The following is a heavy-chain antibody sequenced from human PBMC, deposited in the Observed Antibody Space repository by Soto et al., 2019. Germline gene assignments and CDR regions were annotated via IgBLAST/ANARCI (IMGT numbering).Heavy chain of an antibody. D-gene: IGHD6-6*01. J-gene: IGHJ3*02. CDR2: ITWNSASI. CDR3: AKAQAALNAFDI. CDR1: GFTFDAYA. V-gene: IGHV3-9*01. Sequence: EVQLVESGGGLVQPGRSLRLSCSASGFTFDAYAMHWVRQAPGKGLECVSGITWNSASIGYADSVKGRFTISRDNAKNSLYLQMNSLRAEDTALYYCAKAQAALNAFDIWGQGTMVTVSS.